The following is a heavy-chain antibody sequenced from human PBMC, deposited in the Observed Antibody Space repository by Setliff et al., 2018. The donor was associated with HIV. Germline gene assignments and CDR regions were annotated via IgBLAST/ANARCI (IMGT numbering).Heavy chain of an antibody. D-gene: IGHD3-10*01. CDR3: ATDRGGRYLDY. J-gene: IGHJ4*02. V-gene: IGHV4-31*01. Sequence: PSETLSLTCTASGGSITSGGYNWIWIRQHPERGLEWIGYVDFGFRRYYNPSLKSQVVISVYTPKNQFSLTLNSVTAADTAVYYCATDRGGRYLDYWGQGAPVTVS. CDR1: GGSITSGGYN. CDR2: VDFGFRR.